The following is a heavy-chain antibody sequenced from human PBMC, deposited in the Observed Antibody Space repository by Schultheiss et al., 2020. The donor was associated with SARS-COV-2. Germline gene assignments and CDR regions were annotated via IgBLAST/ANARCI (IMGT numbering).Heavy chain of an antibody. V-gene: IGHV4-59*12. CDR2: IYYSGST. CDR3: ARGRESAASRPFDY. Sequence: SETLSLTCTVSDGSISSYYWSWIRQPPGKGLEWIGYIYYSGSTNYNPSLKSRVTISVDTSKNQFSLKLSSVTAADTAVYYCARGRESAASRPFDYWGQGTLVTVSS. CDR1: DGSISSYY. D-gene: IGHD3-10*01. J-gene: IGHJ4*02.